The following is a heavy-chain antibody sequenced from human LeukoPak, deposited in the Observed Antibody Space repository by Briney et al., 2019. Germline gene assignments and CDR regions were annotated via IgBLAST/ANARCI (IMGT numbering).Heavy chain of an antibody. J-gene: IGHJ3*02. CDR1: GYTFTSYY. Sequence: ASVKVSCKASGYTFTSYYMHWVRQAPGQGLEWMGIINPSGGSTSYAQKFQGRVTMTRDTSTSTVYIELSSLRSEDTAVYYCARDRFISSAWPGYAFDIWGQGTMVTVSS. D-gene: IGHD6-19*01. CDR3: ARDRFISSAWPGYAFDI. V-gene: IGHV1-46*01. CDR2: INPSGGST.